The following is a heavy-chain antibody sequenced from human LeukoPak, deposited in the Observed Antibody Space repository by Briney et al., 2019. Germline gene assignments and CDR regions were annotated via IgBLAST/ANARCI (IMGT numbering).Heavy chain of an antibody. J-gene: IGHJ5*02. V-gene: IGHV4-61*02. CDR2: IYTSGST. CDR1: VGSISSGNYY. Sequence: SETLSLTCTFSVGSISSGNYYWRWIRQPAGKGLEWIERIYTSGSTNYNPSLKSRVTISVDESKNKLSLKLSSVTAADTAVYYCARKYGSGRGWFDPCGQGTLVIVSS. D-gene: IGHD3-10*01. CDR3: ARKYGSGRGWFDP.